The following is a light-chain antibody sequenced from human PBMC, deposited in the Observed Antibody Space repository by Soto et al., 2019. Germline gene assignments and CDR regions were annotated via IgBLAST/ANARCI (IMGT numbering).Light chain of an antibody. V-gene: IGKV3-20*01. CDR1: QSVSSSY. CDR2: GAS. Sequence: EIVLTQSPGTLSLSPGERATLSCRASQSVSSSYLAWYQQKPGQAPRLLIYGASSRATGIPDRFSGSGSGTDFTLTISRLEPVDFAVYYCQQYGSPITFGQGTRLEMK. CDR3: QQYGSPIT. J-gene: IGKJ5*01.